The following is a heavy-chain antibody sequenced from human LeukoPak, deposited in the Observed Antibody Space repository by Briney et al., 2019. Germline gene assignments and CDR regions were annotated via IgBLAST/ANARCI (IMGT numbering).Heavy chain of an antibody. D-gene: IGHD3-10*01. CDR1: GLNVTAYA. J-gene: IGHJ4*02. V-gene: IGHV3-43*02. Sequence: GGSLRLSCAASGLNVTAYAMYWVRQPPGKSLEWVSLISGDSDNKYSAASVKGRFTISRDNSKNSLFLQMNSLTTEDTALYYCAIAYESGTFYRAFAYWGQGALVTVSS. CDR2: ISGDSDNK. CDR3: AIAYESGTFYRAFAY.